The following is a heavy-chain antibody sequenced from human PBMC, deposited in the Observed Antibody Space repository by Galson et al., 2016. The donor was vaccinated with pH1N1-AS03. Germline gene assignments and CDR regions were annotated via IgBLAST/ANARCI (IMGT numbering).Heavy chain of an antibody. CDR2: VYYSGRT. CDR3: ARQATPEGWLHYTWFDP. V-gene: IGHV4-39*01. Sequence: ETLSLTCSVSGDSMDSSSYHWGWIRQSPGKGLEWIGTVYYSGRTYYNPSLNRRVTISVDVSRRHFSLKLKSVSATDTGVYYCARQATPEGWLHYTWFDPWGQGTLVTVSS. CDR1: GDSMDSSSYH. D-gene: IGHD5-24*01. J-gene: IGHJ5*02.